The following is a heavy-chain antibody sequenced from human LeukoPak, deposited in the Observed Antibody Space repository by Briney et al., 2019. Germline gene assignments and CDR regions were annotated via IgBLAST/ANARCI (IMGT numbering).Heavy chain of an antibody. D-gene: IGHD2-2*01. CDR3: ARETDGVRCSSISCCNSLFDY. Sequence: SETLSLTCTVSGGSISSYYWSWIRQPAGKGLEWIGRIYTSGSTNYNPSLKSRVTMSVDTSRNQFSLRLSSVTAADTAVYYCARETDGVRCSSISCCNSLFDYWGQGTLVTVSS. J-gene: IGHJ4*02. CDR1: GGSISSYY. CDR2: IYTSGST. V-gene: IGHV4-4*07.